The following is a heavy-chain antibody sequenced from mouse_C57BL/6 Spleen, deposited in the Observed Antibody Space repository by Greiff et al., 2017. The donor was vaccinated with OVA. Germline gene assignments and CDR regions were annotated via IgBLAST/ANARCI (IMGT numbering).Heavy chain of an antibody. Sequence: LVESGAELARPGASVKLSCKASGYTFTSYGISWVKQRTGKGLEWIGEIYPRSGDTYYNEKFKGKATLTADKSSSTAYMELRSLTSEDSAFYFCARSYGSSYLDYWGQGTTLTVSS. J-gene: IGHJ2*01. V-gene: IGHV1-81*01. CDR3: ARSYGSSYLDY. CDR2: IYPRSGDT. D-gene: IGHD1-1*01. CDR1: GYTFTSYG.